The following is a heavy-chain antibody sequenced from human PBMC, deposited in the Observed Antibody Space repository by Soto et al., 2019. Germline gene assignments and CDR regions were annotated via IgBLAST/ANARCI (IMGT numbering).Heavy chain of an antibody. D-gene: IGHD1-7*01. CDR3: AKDINWNYDAPFDY. J-gene: IGHJ4*02. CDR2: ISWNSGSI. Sequence: EVQLVESGGGLVQPGRSLRLSCAASGFTFDDYAMHWVRQAPGKGLEWVSGISWNSGSIGYADSVKGRFTISRDNAKNSLYLQMNSLRAEDKALYYCAKDINWNYDAPFDYWGQGTLVTVSS. CDR1: GFTFDDYA. V-gene: IGHV3-9*01.